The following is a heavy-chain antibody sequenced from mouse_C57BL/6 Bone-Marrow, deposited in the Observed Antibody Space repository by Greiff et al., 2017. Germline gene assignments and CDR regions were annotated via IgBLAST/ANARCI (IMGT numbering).Heavy chain of an antibody. CDR3: ARGVYYYGSSPWFAY. CDR2: ISYDGSN. CDR1: GYSITSGYY. D-gene: IGHD1-1*01. V-gene: IGHV3-6*01. J-gene: IGHJ3*01. Sequence: EVQLVESGPGLVKPSQSLSLTCSVTGYSITSGYYWNWIRQFPGNKLEWMGYISYDGSNNYNPSLKNRISITRDTSKNQFFLKLNSVTTEDTATYYCARGVYYYGSSPWFAYWGQGTLVTVSA.